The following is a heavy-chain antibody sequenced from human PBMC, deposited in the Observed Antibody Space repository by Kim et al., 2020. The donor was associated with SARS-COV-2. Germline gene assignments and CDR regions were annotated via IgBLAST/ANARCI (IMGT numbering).Heavy chain of an antibody. CDR3: VSWLDGRGSIFQY. Sequence: GGSLRLSCAASGFTFNDYAMTWVRQAPGKGLEWVSSITGGSDNIFYADSVKGRFTISRDNAKNSLSLELNSLGAEDTAFYYCVSWLDGRGSIFQYWGQGTLVTVSS. V-gene: IGHV3-21*06. CDR2: ITGGSDNI. J-gene: IGHJ1*01. CDR1: GFTFNDYA. D-gene: IGHD3-9*01.